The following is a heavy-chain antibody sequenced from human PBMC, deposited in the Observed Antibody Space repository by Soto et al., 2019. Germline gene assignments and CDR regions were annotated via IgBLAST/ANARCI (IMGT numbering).Heavy chain of an antibody. Sequence: GGSLRLSCAASGFTFSNAWMSWVRQAPGKGLEWVGRIKSKTDGGTTDYAAPVKGRFTISRDDSKNTLYLQMNSLKTDDTAVYYCTTDGGYSYGYRAFDIWGQGTMVTVSS. D-gene: IGHD5-18*01. CDR3: TTDGGYSYGYRAFDI. V-gene: IGHV3-15*01. J-gene: IGHJ3*02. CDR1: GFTFSNAW. CDR2: IKSKTDGGTT.